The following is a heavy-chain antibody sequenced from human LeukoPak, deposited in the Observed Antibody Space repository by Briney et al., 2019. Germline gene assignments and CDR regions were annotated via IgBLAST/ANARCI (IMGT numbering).Heavy chain of an antibody. D-gene: IGHD6-19*01. CDR3: AKDPFSCRSSGCHGIDY. CDR2: ISYDGSNT. V-gene: IGHV3-30*18. J-gene: IGHJ4*03. Sequence: GGSLRLSCAASGFTFSSYGMHWVRQAPGKGLEWVAVISYDGSNTYYADSVKGRFTISRDNSKNTLYLQMNSLRAEDTALYYCAKDPFSCRSSGCHGIDYWGQGTTVTVSS. CDR1: GFTFSSYG.